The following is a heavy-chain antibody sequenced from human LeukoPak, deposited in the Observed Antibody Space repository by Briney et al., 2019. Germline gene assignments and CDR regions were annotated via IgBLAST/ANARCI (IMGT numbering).Heavy chain of an antibody. CDR1: GYTFTSYY. D-gene: IGHD5-12*01. CDR2: INPSGGST. V-gene: IGHV1-46*03. J-gene: IGHJ3*02. CDR3: ARVPATILTPDDAFDI. Sequence: ASVKVSCKASGYTFTSYYMHWVRQAPGQGLEWMGIINPSGGSTSYAQKFQGRVTMTRDTSTSTVYMGLSSLRSGDTAVYYCARVPATILTPDDAFDIWGQGTMVTVSS.